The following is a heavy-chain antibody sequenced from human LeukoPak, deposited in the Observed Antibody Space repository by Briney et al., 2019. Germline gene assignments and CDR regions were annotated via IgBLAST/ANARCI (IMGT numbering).Heavy chain of an antibody. J-gene: IGHJ4*02. V-gene: IGHV3-23*01. D-gene: IGHD5-12*01. CDR3: AKTPRNSGYDSRPRVWYYFDY. Sequence: GGSLRLFCAASGFTFSSYAMRWVRQAPGKGLEWVSAISGSGGSTYYADSVKGRFTISRDNSKNTLYLQMNSLRAEDTAVYYCAKTPRNSGYDSRPRVWYYFDYWGQGTLVTVSS. CDR1: GFTFSSYA. CDR2: ISGSGGST.